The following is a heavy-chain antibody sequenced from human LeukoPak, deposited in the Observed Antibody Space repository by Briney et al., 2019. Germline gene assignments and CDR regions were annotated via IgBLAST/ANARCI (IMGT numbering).Heavy chain of an antibody. CDR3: ARLPKVGYGSGSYSSYGMDV. J-gene: IGHJ6*02. CDR1: GGYISSGGYY. Sequence: PSETLSLTCTVSGGYISSGGYYWSWIRQHPGKGLEWIGYIYYSGSTYSNPSLKSRVTISVDTSKNQFSLKLSSVSVADTAVYYCARLPKVGYGSGSYSSYGMDVWGQGTTVTVSS. CDR2: IYYSGST. D-gene: IGHD3-10*01. V-gene: IGHV4-31*03.